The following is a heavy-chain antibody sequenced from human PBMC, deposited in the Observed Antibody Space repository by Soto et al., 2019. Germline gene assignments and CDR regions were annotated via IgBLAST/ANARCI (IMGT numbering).Heavy chain of an antibody. J-gene: IGHJ5*02. Sequence: PSETLSLTCTVSGGSISSGDYYWSWIRQPPGKGLEWIGYIYYSGSTYYNPSLKSRVTISVDTSKNQFSLKLSSVTAADTAVYYCARGPEKFGVVTLPFDPWGQGTLVTVSS. D-gene: IGHD3-3*01. CDR2: IYYSGST. V-gene: IGHV4-30-4*01. CDR1: GGSISSGDYY. CDR3: ARGPEKFGVVTLPFDP.